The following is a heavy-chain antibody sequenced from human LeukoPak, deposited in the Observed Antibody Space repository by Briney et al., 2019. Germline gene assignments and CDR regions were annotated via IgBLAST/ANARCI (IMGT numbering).Heavy chain of an antibody. Sequence: GGSLRLSCAASGFSFSTYWMHWVRQAPGKGLVWVSRINSDGSTTTYADSVKGRFTISRDNAMNTLYLQMNSLRAEDTALYYCASTTNWAAATGYYFDYWGQGTLVTVSS. V-gene: IGHV3-74*01. CDR3: ASTTNWAAATGYYFDY. CDR1: GFSFSTYW. CDR2: INSDGSTT. J-gene: IGHJ4*02. D-gene: IGHD6-13*01.